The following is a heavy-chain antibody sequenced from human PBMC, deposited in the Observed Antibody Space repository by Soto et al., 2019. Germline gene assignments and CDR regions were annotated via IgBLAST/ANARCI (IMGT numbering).Heavy chain of an antibody. Sequence: PGGSLRLSCAASGFTFSDYYMHWVRQAPGKGLVWASFTNGDGSFTSYADSVKGRFTISRDNAKNTLYLQMNSLRAEDTAVYYCARGKFTAARDSWGQGALVTSPQ. CDR1: GFTFSDYY. J-gene: IGHJ4*02. CDR2: TNGDGSFT. D-gene: IGHD6-6*01. CDR3: ARGKFTAARDS. V-gene: IGHV3-74*01.